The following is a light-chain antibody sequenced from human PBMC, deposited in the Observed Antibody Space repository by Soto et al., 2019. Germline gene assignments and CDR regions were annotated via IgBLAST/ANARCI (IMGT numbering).Light chain of an antibody. CDR3: QVWDSSSDHYV. CDR1: NIGGQS. V-gene: IGLV3-21*02. CDR2: DDR. J-gene: IGLJ1*01. Sequence: SYELTQPPSVSVAPGQTARITCGGNNIGGQSVHWYHQRPGQAPVLVVYDDRDRPSGIPERFSGSNSGNTATLTISRVEAGDEADYYCQVWDSSSDHYVFGTGTKMTVL.